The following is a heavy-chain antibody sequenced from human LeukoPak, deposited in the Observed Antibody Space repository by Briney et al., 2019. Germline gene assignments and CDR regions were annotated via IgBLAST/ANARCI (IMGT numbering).Heavy chain of an antibody. D-gene: IGHD6-13*01. V-gene: IGHV3-30*02. CDR2: IRYDGSNK. J-gene: IGHJ4*02. CDR1: GFTFSSYG. Sequence: GGSLRLPCAASGFTFSSYGMHWVRQAPGKGLEWVAFIRYDGSNKYYADSVKGRFTISRDNSKNTLYLQMNSLRAEDTAVYYCAKDRPIAAAGTLDYWGQGTLVTVSS. CDR3: AKDRPIAAAGTLDY.